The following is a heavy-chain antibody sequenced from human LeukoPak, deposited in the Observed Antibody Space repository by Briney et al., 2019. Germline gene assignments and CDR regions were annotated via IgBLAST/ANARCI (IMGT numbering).Heavy chain of an antibody. D-gene: IGHD2-21*02. J-gene: IGHJ2*01. Sequence: SETLSLTCTVSGGSTSSYYWSWMRQPPGKGLEWIGYVFCTGSTNYNPSLESRVTVSVDGSKNEFSLKLTSVTAADTAFYYCAREVYCGGDCRYFDVWGRGTLVTVSS. V-gene: IGHV4-59*01. CDR1: GGSTSSYY. CDR3: AREVYCGGDCRYFDV. CDR2: VFCTGST.